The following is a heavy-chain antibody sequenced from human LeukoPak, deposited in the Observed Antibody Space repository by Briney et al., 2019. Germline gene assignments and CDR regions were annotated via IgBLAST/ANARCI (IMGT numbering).Heavy chain of an antibody. Sequence: PGGSLRLSCAASGFTFNTYNMNWFRQSPGKGLDWVSSTSSSKTDIYYADSVRGRFTISRDHVKNSLYLHMNSVRAEDTAVYYCVREGRSISVWCSGGSCYDFDYWGQGPLVTVSS. V-gene: IGHV3-21*01. D-gene: IGHD2-15*01. J-gene: IGHJ4*02. CDR1: GFTFNTYN. CDR2: TSSSKTDI. CDR3: VREGRSISVWCSGGSCYDFDY.